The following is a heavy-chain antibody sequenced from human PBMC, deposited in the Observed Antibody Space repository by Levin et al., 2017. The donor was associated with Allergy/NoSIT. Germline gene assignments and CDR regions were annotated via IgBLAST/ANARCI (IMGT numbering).Heavy chain of an antibody. J-gene: IGHJ3*02. V-gene: IGHV3-21*01. CDR3: ASYDSRGYDAFDI. D-gene: IGHD3-22*01. CDR1: GFTFSSYS. Sequence: PGGSLRLSCAASGFTFSSYSMNWVRQAPGKGLEWVSSISSSSSYIYYADSVKGRFTISRDNAKNSLYLQMNSLRAEDTAVYYCASYDSRGYDAFDIWGQGTMVTVSS. CDR2: ISSSSSYI.